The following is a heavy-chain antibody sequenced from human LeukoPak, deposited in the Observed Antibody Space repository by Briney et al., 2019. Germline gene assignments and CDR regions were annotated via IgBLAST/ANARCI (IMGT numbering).Heavy chain of an antibody. J-gene: IGHJ4*02. CDR2: IRYDGGNK. V-gene: IGHV3-30*02. CDR3: AKDRVNCSSTSCYSVGGNFDY. Sequence: GGSLRLSCAASGFTFSSYGMHWVRQAPGKGLEWVAFIRYDGGNKYYADSVKGRFTICRDNSKSTLYLQMNSLRAEDTAVYYCAKDRVNCSSTSCYSVGGNFDYWGQGTLVTVSS. CDR1: GFTFSSYG. D-gene: IGHD2-2*01.